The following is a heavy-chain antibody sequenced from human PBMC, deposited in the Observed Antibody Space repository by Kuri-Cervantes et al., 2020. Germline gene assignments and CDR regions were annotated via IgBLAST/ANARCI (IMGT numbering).Heavy chain of an antibody. Sequence: SETLSLTCAISGDSVSSNSAAWNWIRQSPSRGLEWLGRTYYRSKWYNDYAVSVKSRITINPDTSKNQFSLQLNSVTPGDTAVYYCAGDYDSSGNFDYWGQGTLVTVSS. CDR3: AGDYDSSGNFDY. CDR1: GDSVSSNSAA. D-gene: IGHD3-22*01. V-gene: IGHV6-1*01. J-gene: IGHJ4*02. CDR2: TYYRSKWYN.